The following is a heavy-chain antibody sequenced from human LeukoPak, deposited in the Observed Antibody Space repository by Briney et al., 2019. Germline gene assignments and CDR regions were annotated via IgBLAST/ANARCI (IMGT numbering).Heavy chain of an antibody. V-gene: IGHV4-38-2*02. CDR1: NYSIDNAYY. CDR2: IYYSGST. CDR3: ARGVCGSCYHYYYYGMDV. Sequence: SETLSLTCTVSNYSIDNAYYWGWIRQPPGKGLEWIGSIYYSGSTYYNPSLKSRVTISVDTSKNQFSLKLSSVTAADTAVYYCARGVCGSCYHYYYYGMDVWGQGTTVTVSS. D-gene: IGHD2-15*01. J-gene: IGHJ6*02.